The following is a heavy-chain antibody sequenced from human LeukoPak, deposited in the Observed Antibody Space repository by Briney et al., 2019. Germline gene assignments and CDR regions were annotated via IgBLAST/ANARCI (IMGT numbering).Heavy chain of an antibody. CDR2: IIPILGIA. CDR3: ARGRSYCSSTSCPLDY. CDR1: GGTFSSYA. J-gene: IGHJ4*02. Sequence: SVKVSCKASGGTFSSYAISWVRQAPGQGLEWMGRIIPILGIANYAQKFQGRVTITTDESTSTAYMELSSLRSEDTAVYYCARGRSYCSSTSCPLDYWGQGTLVTVSS. D-gene: IGHD2-2*01. V-gene: IGHV1-69*04.